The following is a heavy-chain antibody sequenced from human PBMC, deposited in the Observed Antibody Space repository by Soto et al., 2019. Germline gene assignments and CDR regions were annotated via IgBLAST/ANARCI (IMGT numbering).Heavy chain of an antibody. Sequence: PGGSLRHSCAASGFTFSSYGMHWVRQAPGKGLEWVAVISYDGSNKYYADSVKDRFTISRDNSKNTLYLQMNSLRAEDTAVYYCAKARRYFDWLLGYWGQGTLVTVSS. CDR2: ISYDGSNK. J-gene: IGHJ4*02. CDR3: AKARRYFDWLLGY. D-gene: IGHD3-9*01. V-gene: IGHV3-30*18. CDR1: GFTFSSYG.